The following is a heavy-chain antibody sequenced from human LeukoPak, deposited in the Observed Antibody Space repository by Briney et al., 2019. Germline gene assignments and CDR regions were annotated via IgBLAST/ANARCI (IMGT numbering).Heavy chain of an antibody. V-gene: IGHV3-21*01. CDR2: ISSSSSYI. D-gene: IGHD6-19*01. CDR1: GFTFSSYS. Sequence: GGSLRLSCAASGFTFSSYSMNWVRQAPGKGLEWVSSISSSSSYIYYADSVKGRFTISRDNAKNSLYLQMNSLRAEDTAVYYCATTYPGIAVAGTGYMDVWGKGTTVTVSS. J-gene: IGHJ6*03. CDR3: ATTYPGIAVAGTGYMDV.